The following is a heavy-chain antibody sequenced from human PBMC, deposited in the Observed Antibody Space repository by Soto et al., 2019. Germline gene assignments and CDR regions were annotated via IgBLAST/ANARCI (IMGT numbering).Heavy chain of an antibody. D-gene: IGHD2-15*01. CDR3: TRHEGGQVKHSFYYYFMDV. CDR2: IRSKTNNYAT. CDR1: GFPLSDSA. Sequence: EVQLVESGGGLVQLGGSLKLACLASGFPLSDSAIHWVRKASGKGLEWVGRIRSKTNNYATTYGAPVRGRFTLSRDDSKKTASLQMNNLESEDAAVYYCTRHEGGQVKHSFYYYFMDVWGKGTTVSV. J-gene: IGHJ6*03. V-gene: IGHV3-73*01.